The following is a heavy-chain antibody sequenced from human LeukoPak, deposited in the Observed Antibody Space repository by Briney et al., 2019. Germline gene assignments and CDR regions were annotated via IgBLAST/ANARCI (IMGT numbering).Heavy chain of an antibody. CDR3: ARAGVGYYDSSGYYRTHDAFDI. J-gene: IGHJ3*02. CDR2: IYTSGST. V-gene: IGHV4-61*02. CDR1: GGSISSGSYY. Sequence: PSQTLSLTCTVSGGSISSGSYYWSWIRQPAGKGLEWIGRIYTSGSTNYNPSLKSRVTISVDTSKNQFSLKLSSVTAADTAVYYCARAGVGYYDSSGYYRTHDAFDIWGQGTTVTVSS. D-gene: IGHD3-22*01.